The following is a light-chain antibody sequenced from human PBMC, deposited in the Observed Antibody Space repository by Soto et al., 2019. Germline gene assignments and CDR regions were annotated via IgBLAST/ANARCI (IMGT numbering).Light chain of an antibody. CDR2: GNS. J-gene: IGLJ2*01. CDR1: SSNIGAGYD. V-gene: IGLV1-40*01. CDR3: QSYDSSLSGYVG. Sequence: QSVLTQPPSVSGAPGQRVTISCTGSSSNIGAGYDVHWYQQLPGTAPKLLIYGNSNRPSGVPDRFSGSKSGTSASLAITGLHAEDEADYYCQSYDSSLSGYVGFGGGTKVTVL.